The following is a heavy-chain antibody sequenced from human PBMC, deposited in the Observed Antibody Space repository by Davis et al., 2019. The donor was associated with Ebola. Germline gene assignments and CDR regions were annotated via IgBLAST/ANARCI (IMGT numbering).Heavy chain of an antibody. CDR3: ARDPPYDFWSGYDIYGMDV. D-gene: IGHD3-3*01. Sequence: SVKVSCKASGGTFSSYAISWVRQAPGQGLEWMGGIIPIFGTANYAQKFQGRVTLTADESTSTAYMELSSLRSEDTAVYYCARDPPYDFWSGYDIYGMDVWGQGTTVTVSS. CDR1: GGTFSSYA. V-gene: IGHV1-69*13. CDR2: IIPIFGTA. J-gene: IGHJ6*02.